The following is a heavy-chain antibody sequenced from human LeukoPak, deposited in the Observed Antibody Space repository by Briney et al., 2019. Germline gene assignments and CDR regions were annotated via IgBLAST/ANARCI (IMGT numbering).Heavy chain of an antibody. J-gene: IGHJ4*02. Sequence: ASVKVSCKASGGTFSSYAISWVRQAPGQGLEWMGWINPNSGGTNYAQKFQGRVTMTRDTSISTAYMELSRLRSDDTAVYYCARSRGVWFGELPEGAFDYWGQGTLVTVSS. V-gene: IGHV1-2*02. D-gene: IGHD3-10*01. CDR3: ARSRGVWFGELPEGAFDY. CDR2: INPNSGGT. CDR1: GGTFSSYA.